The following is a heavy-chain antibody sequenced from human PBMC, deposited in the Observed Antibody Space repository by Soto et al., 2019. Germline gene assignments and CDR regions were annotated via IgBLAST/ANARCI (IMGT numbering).Heavy chain of an antibody. V-gene: IGHV4-30-2*06. CDR2: IYQSGST. CDR3: ARGDYNDYFDF. J-gene: IGHJ4*02. Sequence: QVQLQESGPGLVKPSQTLSLTCAVSGVSINTGGYSWNWIRQSPGKALEWMGHIYQSGSTYYKPSLKRRITISVDMSNNDFSLEVTSVTPADTAVYFCARGDYNDYFDFWGQGALVTVSS. CDR1: GVSINTGGYS. D-gene: IGHD4-4*01.